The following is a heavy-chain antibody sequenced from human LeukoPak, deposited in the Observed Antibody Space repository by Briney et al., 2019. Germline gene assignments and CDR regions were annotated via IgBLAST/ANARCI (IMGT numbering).Heavy chain of an antibody. Sequence: GGSLRLSCAASGFTFSRYGMHWVRQAPGKGPEWVAVISSDGSKKYYIDSVKGRFTISRDNSKNTLYLQMNSLRAEDTALYYCARAGDYYDSSGYYPYFDYWGQGTLVTVSS. CDR1: GFTFSRYG. CDR3: ARAGDYYDSSGYYPYFDY. V-gene: IGHV3-30*03. J-gene: IGHJ4*02. D-gene: IGHD3-22*01. CDR2: ISSDGSKK.